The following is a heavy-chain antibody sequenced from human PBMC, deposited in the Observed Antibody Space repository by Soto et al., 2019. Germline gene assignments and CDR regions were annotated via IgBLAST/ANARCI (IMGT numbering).Heavy chain of an antibody. CDR1: GFTFSNYG. CDR2: IWYDGSNK. J-gene: IGHJ4*02. Sequence: QVQLVESGGGMVQPGRSLRLSCAASGFTFSNYGMHWVRQAPGKGLEWVAIIWYDGSNKYYADSVKGRFTISRDNSKNTLYLQMNSLRAEDTAVYYCARGPKDSGDYWGQGTLVTVSS. V-gene: IGHV3-33*01. CDR3: ARGPKDSGDY. D-gene: IGHD2-15*01.